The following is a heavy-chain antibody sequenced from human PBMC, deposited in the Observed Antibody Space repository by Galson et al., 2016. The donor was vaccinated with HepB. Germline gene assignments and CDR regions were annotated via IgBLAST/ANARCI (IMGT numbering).Heavy chain of an antibody. CDR3: ATDNYCSGGSCYPRGAGMDV. J-gene: IGHJ6*02. V-gene: IGHV1-24*01. CDR2: FHPEKGET. Sequence: SVKVSCKVSGYTLSALSMHWVRQGPREGLEWMGSFHPEKGETIYAQKFQGRVSVTEDTSTDTAYMELSSLRSEDTAVYYCATDNYCSGGSCYPRGAGMDVWGQGTTVIVSS. CDR1: GYTLSALS. D-gene: IGHD2-15*01.